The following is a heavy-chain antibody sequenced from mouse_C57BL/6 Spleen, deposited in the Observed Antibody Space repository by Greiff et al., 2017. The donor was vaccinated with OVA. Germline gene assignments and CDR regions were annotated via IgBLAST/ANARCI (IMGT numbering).Heavy chain of an antibody. CDR3: ARSYYYGSSDYYAMDY. CDR2: IYPYNGVS. CDR1: GYSFTGYY. J-gene: IGHJ4*01. D-gene: IGHD1-1*01. Sequence: EVQVVESGPELVKPGASVKISCKASGYSFTGYYMHWVKQSHGNILDWIGYIYPYNGVSSYNQKFKGKATLTVDKSSSTAYMELRSLTSEDSAVYYCARSYYYGSSDYYAMDYWGQGTSVTVSS. V-gene: IGHV1-31*01.